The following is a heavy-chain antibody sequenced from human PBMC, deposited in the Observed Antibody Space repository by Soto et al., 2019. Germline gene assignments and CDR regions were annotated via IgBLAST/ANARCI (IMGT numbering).Heavy chain of an antibody. V-gene: IGHV4-30-2*01. CDR1: GGSISSGGFS. CDR2: IYHSGST. CDR3: ASGQQLVRNY. Sequence: QLQLQESGSGLVKPSQTLSLTCAVSGGSISSGGFSWSWIRQPPGQGLEWIGYIYHSGSTYYHPSLKSRVPISVARSKNQFSLKLSSVTAADTAVYYCASGQQLVRNYWGQGTLVTVSS. D-gene: IGHD6-13*01. J-gene: IGHJ4*02.